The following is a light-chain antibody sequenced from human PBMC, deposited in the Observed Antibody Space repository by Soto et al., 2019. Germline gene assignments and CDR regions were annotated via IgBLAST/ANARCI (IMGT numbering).Light chain of an antibody. CDR1: SSNIGGTNY. J-gene: IGLJ2*01. V-gene: IGLV1-47*02. Sequence: QPPSASGTPGQRVFISCSGSSSNIGGTNYAYWYQQLPGAAPKLLMHSNNLRPSGVPERISGSKSGTSASLAISGLRSEDEAVYYCASWDDRLGAVIFGGGTKVTVL. CDR3: ASWDDRLGAVI. CDR2: SNN.